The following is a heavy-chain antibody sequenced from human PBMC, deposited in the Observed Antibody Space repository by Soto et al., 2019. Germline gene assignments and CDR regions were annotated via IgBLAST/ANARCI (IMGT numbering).Heavy chain of an antibody. CDR3: ARANGREQPFDY. Sequence: SETLSLTCAFSGGPIISGGYSWSWIRQPPGKGLEWIGYIYHSGSTYYNPSLKSRVTISVDRSKNQFSLKLSSVTAADTAVYYCARANGREQPFDYWGQGTLVTVSS. J-gene: IGHJ4*02. D-gene: IGHD1-26*01. V-gene: IGHV4-30-2*01. CDR1: GGPIISGGYS. CDR2: IYHSGST.